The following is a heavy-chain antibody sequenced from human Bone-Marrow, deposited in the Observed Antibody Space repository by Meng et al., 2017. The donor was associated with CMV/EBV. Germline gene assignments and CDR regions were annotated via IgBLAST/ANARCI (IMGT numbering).Heavy chain of an antibody. J-gene: IGHJ6*02. CDR2: ISSNGGST. Sequence: GGSLRLSCAASGFTFSSYWMHWVRQAPGKGLEYVSAISSNGGSTYYADSVKGRFTISRDNSKNTLYLQMGSLRAEDMAVYYCASSGSSLSRGGMDVWGQGTTVTVSS. V-gene: IGHV3-64*02. CDR1: GFTFSSYW. CDR3: ASSGSSLSRGGMDV. D-gene: IGHD1-26*01.